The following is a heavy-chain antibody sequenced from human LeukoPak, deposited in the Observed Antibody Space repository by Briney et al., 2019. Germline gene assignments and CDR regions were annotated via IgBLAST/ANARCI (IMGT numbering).Heavy chain of an antibody. Sequence: GGSLRLSCAASGFTFSDYYMSWIRQAPGKGLVWVSRINSDGSSTSYADSVKGRFTISRDNAKNTLYLQMNSLRAEDTAVYYCAREGSITMIVKPPDYWGQGTLVTVSS. V-gene: IGHV3-74*01. CDR3: AREGSITMIVKPPDY. CDR2: INSDGSST. CDR1: GFTFSDYY. D-gene: IGHD3-22*01. J-gene: IGHJ4*02.